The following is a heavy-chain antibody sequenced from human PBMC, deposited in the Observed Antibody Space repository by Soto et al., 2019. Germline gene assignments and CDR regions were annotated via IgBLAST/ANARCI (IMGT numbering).Heavy chain of an antibody. CDR2: IYNGEST. V-gene: IGHV4-59*01. CDR3: AQTHGGPGFAF. CDR1: GASISSRY. J-gene: IGHJ4*02. Sequence: QLQESGPGLVKSSETMSLTCTASGASISSRYWSWVRQPPGKGLEWIGHIYNGESTNYNPSLKSRVTISVDTSKNQVSLNLGSVTAADTAVYYWAQTHGGPGFAFWGQGILVTVSS.